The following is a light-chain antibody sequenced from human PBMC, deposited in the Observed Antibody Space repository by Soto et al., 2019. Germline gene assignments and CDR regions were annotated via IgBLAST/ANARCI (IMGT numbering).Light chain of an antibody. CDR1: QSVASN. CDR3: QQYHNWPPQYT. Sequence: EIVMTQSPASLSVSPGDGATLSCWASQSVASNVAWYQQRPGQGPRLLIHGASTRAAGVPARFRGSGSGPDFTITISSLQSEDFAVYYCQQYHNWPPQYTFGQGTKLQIK. J-gene: IGKJ2*01. V-gene: IGKV3-15*01. CDR2: GAS.